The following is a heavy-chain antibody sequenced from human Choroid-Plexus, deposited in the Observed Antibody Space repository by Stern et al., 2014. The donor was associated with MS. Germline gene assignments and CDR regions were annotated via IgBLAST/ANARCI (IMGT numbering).Heavy chain of an antibody. CDR1: GFTFGSCA. J-gene: IGHJ5*02. Sequence: VQLVESGGGVVQPGRPLRISCVASGFTFGSCAMHWVRQAPGKGLEWVAGVSYDGSNKYYADSVKGRFTISRDNSQNTLYMQMSSLRPEDTAVYYCAKDRQYLTYFFDHWGQGSPVTVSS. CDR3: AKDRQYLTYFFDH. D-gene: IGHD2/OR15-2a*01. CDR2: VSYDGSNK. V-gene: IGHV3-30*18.